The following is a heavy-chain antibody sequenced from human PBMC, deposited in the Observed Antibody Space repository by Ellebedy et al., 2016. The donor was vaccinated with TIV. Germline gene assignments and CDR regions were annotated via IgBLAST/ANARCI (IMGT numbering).Heavy chain of an antibody. V-gene: IGHV4-38-2*02. J-gene: IGHJ6*02. CDR2: IYHSGST. Sequence: SETLSLXCTVSGYSIRSDYYWGWIRQPPGKGLDWIGNIYHSGSTYYNPSLRSRVTLSLDRSKNQVSLELSSVTAADTAVYYCARTDLRYGMDVWGQGTTVTVSS. CDR1: GYSIRSDYY. CDR3: ARTDLRYGMDV. D-gene: IGHD3-16*01.